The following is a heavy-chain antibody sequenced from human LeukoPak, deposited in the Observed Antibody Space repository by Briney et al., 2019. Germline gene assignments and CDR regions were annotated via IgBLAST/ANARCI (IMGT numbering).Heavy chain of an antibody. CDR2: IRSDGTNK. CDR1: GFSFRDYD. CDR3: AKSHVLLWFGELSS. V-gene: IGHV3-30*02. J-gene: IGHJ4*02. Sequence: PGGSLRLSCVASGFSFRDYDMFWVRQAPGEGLEWVASIRSDGTNKYYADSVKGPFTISRDNAKNSLYLQMNSLRAEDTALYYCAKSHVLLWFGELSSWGQGTLVTVSS. D-gene: IGHD3-10*01.